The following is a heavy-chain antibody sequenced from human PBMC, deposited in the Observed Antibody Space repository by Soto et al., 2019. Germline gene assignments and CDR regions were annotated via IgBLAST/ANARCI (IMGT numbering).Heavy chain of an antibody. Sequence: DVQLVESGGGLVQPGRSLRLSCAASGFTFDDYAMHWVRQAPGKGLEWVSGISWNSGSIGYADSVKGRFTISRDNAKNSLYLQMNSLRAEDTALYYCAKDIDGEEYSSGWYDYWGQGTLVTVSS. J-gene: IGHJ4*02. CDR2: ISWNSGSI. V-gene: IGHV3-9*01. CDR3: AKDIDGEEYSSGWYDY. D-gene: IGHD6-19*01. CDR1: GFTFDDYA.